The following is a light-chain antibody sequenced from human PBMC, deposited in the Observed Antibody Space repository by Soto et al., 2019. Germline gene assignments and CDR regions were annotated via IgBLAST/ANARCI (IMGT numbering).Light chain of an antibody. Sequence: DIQMTQSPSSLSASVGDRVTITCRASQNIGIYLSWYQQKPGKAPNLLIYAASSLHSGVPSRFSGSGSGTDFTLTISSLQPEDFASYHCQQSYGHPLYTFGQGTKVEIK. J-gene: IGKJ2*01. V-gene: IGKV1-39*01. CDR2: AAS. CDR1: QNIGIY. CDR3: QQSYGHPLYT.